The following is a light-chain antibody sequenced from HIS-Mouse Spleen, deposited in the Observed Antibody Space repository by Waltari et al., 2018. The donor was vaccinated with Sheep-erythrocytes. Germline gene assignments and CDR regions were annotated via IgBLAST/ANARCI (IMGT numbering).Light chain of an antibody. J-gene: IGLJ1*01. CDR2: DVS. CDR3: AAWDDSLNGYV. CDR1: SSDVGCYNY. Sequence: QSALTQPRSVSGSPGQTVTSSCTGTSSDVGCYNYVTWYQQHPGKAPKLMIYDVSKRPSGVPERFSGSKSGTLASLAISGLQSEDEADYYCAAWDDSLNGYVFGTGTKVTVL. V-gene: IGLV2-11*01.